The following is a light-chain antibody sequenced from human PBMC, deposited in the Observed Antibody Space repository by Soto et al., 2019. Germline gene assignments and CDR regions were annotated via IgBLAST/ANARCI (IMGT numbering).Light chain of an antibody. J-gene: IGKJ2*01. V-gene: IGKV3-20*01. CDR2: GAS. CDR1: QSVSSSS. Sequence: PGERATLSCRASQSVSSSSLAWYQQKPGQAPRLLIYGASSRATGIPDRFSGSGSGTDFTLTISRLEPEDFAVFYCQQYGSSPYTFGQGTKLEIK. CDR3: QQYGSSPYT.